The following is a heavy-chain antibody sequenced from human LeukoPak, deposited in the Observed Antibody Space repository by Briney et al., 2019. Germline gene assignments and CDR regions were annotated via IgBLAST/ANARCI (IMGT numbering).Heavy chain of an antibody. J-gene: IGHJ4*02. CDR2: INHSGST. CDR1: GGSFSGYY. Sequence: PSETLSLTCAVYGGSFSGYYWSWIRQPPGKGLEWIGEINHSGSTNYNPSLKSRVTISVDTSENQFSLKLSSVTAADTAVYYCARGASSGWLFDYWGQGTLVTVSS. D-gene: IGHD6-19*01. CDR3: ARGASSGWLFDY. V-gene: IGHV4-34*01.